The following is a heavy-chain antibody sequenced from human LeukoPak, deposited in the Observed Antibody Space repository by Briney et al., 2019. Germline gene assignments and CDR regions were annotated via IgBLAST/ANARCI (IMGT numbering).Heavy chain of an antibody. V-gene: IGHV3-7*01. J-gene: IGHJ4*02. D-gene: IGHD3-22*01. CDR2: IKEDGSEK. CDR1: GLTFSTYW. Sequence: GGSLRLSCAASGLTFSTYWMSWVRQAPGKGLEWVANIKEDGSEKYYGDSVKGRFTISRDNAKNSLYLQMNSLRAEDTAVYYCARDSSGYQWGQGTLVTVSS. CDR3: ARDSSGYQ.